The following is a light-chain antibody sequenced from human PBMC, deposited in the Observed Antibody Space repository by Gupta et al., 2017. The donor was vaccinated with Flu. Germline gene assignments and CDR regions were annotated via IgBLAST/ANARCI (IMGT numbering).Light chain of an antibody. J-gene: IGKJ1*01. Sequence: DIVMTQSPLSLPVTPGEPASISCRSSQSLLHSNGYNYLDWYLQKPGQSPQLLIYLGSNRASGVPDRFSGSASGTDFTLKISIVDAEDVGVYYCRQALQTPKTFGQGTKVEIK. CDR3: RQALQTPKT. V-gene: IGKV2-28*01. CDR2: LGS. CDR1: QSLLHSNGYNY.